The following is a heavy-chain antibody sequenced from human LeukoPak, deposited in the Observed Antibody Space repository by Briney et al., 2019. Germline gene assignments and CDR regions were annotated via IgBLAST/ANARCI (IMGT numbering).Heavy chain of an antibody. CDR3: VRHEDWFDP. J-gene: IGHJ5*02. Sequence: PSETLSLTCTVSGGSISTSTYYWGWIRQPPGKGLEWIGSIYYSGRTYYNPSLKSRITISVDTSKNQFSLKLSSVTAADTAVYYCVRHEDWFDPWGQGTLVTVSS. CDR1: GGSISTSTYY. V-gene: IGHV4-39*01. CDR2: IYYSGRT.